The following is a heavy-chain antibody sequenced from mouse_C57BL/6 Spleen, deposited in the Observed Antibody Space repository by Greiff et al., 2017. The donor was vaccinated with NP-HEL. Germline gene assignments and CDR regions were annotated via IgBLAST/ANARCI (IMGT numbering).Heavy chain of an antibody. V-gene: IGHV14-2*01. CDR2: IDPEDGDT. CDR3: ARITKVVAPFDY. J-gene: IGHJ2*01. D-gene: IGHD1-1*01. CDR1: GFNINDYY. Sequence: VQLQQSGAELVKPGASVKLSCTASGFNINDYYMHWVKQRPEQGLEWIGRIDPEDGDTKYAQKFQGKATITADTSSNTAYLQLSSLTSEDTAVYYCARITKVVAPFDYWGQGTTLTVSS.